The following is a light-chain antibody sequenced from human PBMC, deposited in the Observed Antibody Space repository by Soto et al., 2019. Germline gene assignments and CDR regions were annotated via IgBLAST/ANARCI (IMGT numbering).Light chain of an antibody. V-gene: IGKV1-5*02. Sequence: GDRVIIICRASQSIRDYLAWYQQKPGKAPKLLIYDASNLESGVPSTFSGSGSGTEFTLTISSLQPDDFATYYCQQYYTYWHMFGQGTRVEIK. CDR2: DAS. CDR1: QSIRDY. CDR3: QQYYTYWHM. J-gene: IGKJ1*01.